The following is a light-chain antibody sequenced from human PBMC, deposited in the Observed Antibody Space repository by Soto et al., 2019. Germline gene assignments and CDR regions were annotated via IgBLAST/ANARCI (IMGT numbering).Light chain of an antibody. CDR1: QSISTSS. CDR3: QYYGNSPLT. J-gene: IGKJ1*01. CDR2: GAF. Sequence: EFVFTQSPSTLSLSPGERATLTCRASQSISTSSLAWYRQKPGQAPRLLIYGAFNRATGIPDRFSGGGSGTDFTLTITRLEPEDFAVYYCQYYGNSPLTFGQGTKVDIK. V-gene: IGKV3-20*01.